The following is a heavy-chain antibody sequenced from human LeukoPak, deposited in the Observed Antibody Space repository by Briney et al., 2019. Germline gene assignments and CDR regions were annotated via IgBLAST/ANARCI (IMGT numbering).Heavy chain of an antibody. Sequence: GGSLRLSCAASGFTFISYAIHWVRQAPGKGLEWVAVISFHGTDTFYADSVKGRFTISRDNSKNTLYLQMNSLRAEDTAVYYCARQIAVAINALDIWGQGTMVTVSS. CDR1: GFTFISYA. D-gene: IGHD6-19*01. CDR3: ARQIAVAINALDI. CDR2: ISFHGTDT. J-gene: IGHJ3*02. V-gene: IGHV3-30*04.